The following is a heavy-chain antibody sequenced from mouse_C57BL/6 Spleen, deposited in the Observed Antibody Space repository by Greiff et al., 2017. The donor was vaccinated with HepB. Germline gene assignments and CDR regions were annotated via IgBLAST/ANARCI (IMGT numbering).Heavy chain of an antibody. CDR1: GYTFTSYW. V-gene: IGHV1-74*01. J-gene: IGHJ4*01. D-gene: IGHD1-1*01. Sequence: QVHVKQPGAELVKPGASVKVSCKASGYTFTSYWMHWVKQRPGQGLEWIGRIHPSDSDTNYNQKFKGKATLTVDKSSSTAYMQLSSLTSEDSAVYYCAITGFTTVVENAMDYWGQGTSVTVSS. CDR2: IHPSDSDT. CDR3: AITGFTTVVENAMDY.